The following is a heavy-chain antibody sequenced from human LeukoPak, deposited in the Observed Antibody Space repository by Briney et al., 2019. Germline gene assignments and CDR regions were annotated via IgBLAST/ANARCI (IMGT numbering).Heavy chain of an antibody. CDR2: ITGNSDYI. Sequence: GGSLRLSCSASGFTFSSYSMTWVRQAPGKGLEWVSSITGNSDYIYYADSVRGRFTISRDNANNSLFLQMNSLRAEDTAVYHCARGLGIRYFDWLLFDYWGQGTLVTVSS. CDR3: ARGLGIRYFDWLLFDY. V-gene: IGHV3-21*06. J-gene: IGHJ4*02. CDR1: GFTFSSYS. D-gene: IGHD3-9*01.